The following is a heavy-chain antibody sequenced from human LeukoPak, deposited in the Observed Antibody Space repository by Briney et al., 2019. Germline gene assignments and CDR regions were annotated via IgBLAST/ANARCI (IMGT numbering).Heavy chain of an antibody. D-gene: IGHD6-13*01. CDR3: ARVAAGKGYPFDY. CDR1: GGSISSGSYY. J-gene: IGHJ4*02. CDR2: IYTSGST. Sequence: SQTLSLTCTVSGGSISSGSYYWSWIRQPAGKGLEWIGRIYTSGSTNYNPSLTSRVTISVDTSKNQFSMKLSSVSAADTAVYYCARVAAGKGYPFDYWGQGTLVTVSS. V-gene: IGHV4-61*02.